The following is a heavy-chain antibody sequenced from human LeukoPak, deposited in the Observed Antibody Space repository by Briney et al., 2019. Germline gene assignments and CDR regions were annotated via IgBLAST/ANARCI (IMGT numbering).Heavy chain of an antibody. D-gene: IGHD3-22*01. CDR3: AREYYYDSSGYTYYYYGMDV. Sequence: ASVKVSCKASGYTFTGYYMHWVRQAPGQGLEWMGWISAYNGNTNYAQKLQGRVTMTTDTSTSTAYMELRSLRSDDTAVYYCAREYYYDSSGYTYYYYGMDVWGQGTTVTVSS. CDR2: ISAYNGNT. V-gene: IGHV1-18*04. CDR1: GYTFTGYY. J-gene: IGHJ6*02.